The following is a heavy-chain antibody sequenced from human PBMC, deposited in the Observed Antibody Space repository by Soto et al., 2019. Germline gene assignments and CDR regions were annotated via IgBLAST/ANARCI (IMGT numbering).Heavy chain of an antibody. J-gene: IGHJ5*02. CDR1: GFTFSDSW. CDR2: IKPDESEK. D-gene: IGHD4-4*01. V-gene: IGHV3-7*01. CDR3: VRGGSNYAS. Sequence: EVQLVESGGGLVQPGGSLRLSCTASGFTFSDSWMTWVRQAPGKGLEWVARIKPDESEKKYADSVKGRFSISRDNAKNSIYWQMDSLRGEGTAVYYCVRGGSNYASWGQGTLVTVSS.